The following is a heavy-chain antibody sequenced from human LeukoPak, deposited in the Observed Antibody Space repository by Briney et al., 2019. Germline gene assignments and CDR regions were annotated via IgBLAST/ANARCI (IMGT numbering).Heavy chain of an antibody. CDR1: GGSISSSSYY. Sequence: SETLSLTCTVSGGSISSSSYYWGWIRQPPGKGLEWIGSIYYSGSTYYNPSLKSRVTISVDTSKNQFSLKLSSVTAADTAVYYCARDSSPYYGDYELGYYYYYMDVWGKGTTVTVSS. CDR2: IYYSGST. V-gene: IGHV4-39*07. CDR3: ARDSSPYYGDYELGYYYYYMDV. D-gene: IGHD4-17*01. J-gene: IGHJ6*03.